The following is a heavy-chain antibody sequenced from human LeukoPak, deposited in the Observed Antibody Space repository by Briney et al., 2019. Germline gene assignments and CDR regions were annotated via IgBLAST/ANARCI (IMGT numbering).Heavy chain of an antibody. CDR3: ARYQATYYDFWSGSNWFDP. CDR2: MNPNSGNT. D-gene: IGHD3-3*01. Sequence: GASVKVSCKASGYTFTSYDINWVRQATGQGLEWMGWMNPNSGNTGYAQKFQGRVTMTRNTSISTAYMELSSLRSEDTAVYYCARYQATYYDFWSGSNWFDPWGQGTLVTVPS. CDR1: GYTFTSYD. J-gene: IGHJ5*02. V-gene: IGHV1-8*01.